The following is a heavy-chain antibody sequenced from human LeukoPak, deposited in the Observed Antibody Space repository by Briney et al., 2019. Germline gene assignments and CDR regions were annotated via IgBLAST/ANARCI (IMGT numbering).Heavy chain of an antibody. D-gene: IGHD6-13*01. CDR3: AKHQVAYSSSWALSH. Sequence: GGSLRLSCVASGFSFSTYGMHWVRQAPGKGLEWVAFIRYDGSNKYYADSVKGRFTISRDNSKNTLYLQMNSLRPEDTAVYYCAKHQVAYSSSWALSHWGQGTLVTVSS. J-gene: IGHJ4*02. CDR1: GFSFSTYG. V-gene: IGHV3-30*02. CDR2: IRYDGSNK.